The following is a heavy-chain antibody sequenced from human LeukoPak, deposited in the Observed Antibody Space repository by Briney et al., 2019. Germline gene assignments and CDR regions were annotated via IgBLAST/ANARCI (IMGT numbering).Heavy chain of an antibody. V-gene: IGHV3-30*18. CDR2: ISYDGSNK. D-gene: IGHD3-10*02. J-gene: IGHJ6*04. CDR1: GFTFGSYG. CDR3: AELGITMIGGV. Sequence: GGSLRLSCAASGFTFGSYGMHWVRQAPGKGLEWVAVISYDGSNKYYADSVKGRFTISRDNAKNSLYLQMNSLRAEDTAVYYCAELGITMIGGVWGKGTTVTISS.